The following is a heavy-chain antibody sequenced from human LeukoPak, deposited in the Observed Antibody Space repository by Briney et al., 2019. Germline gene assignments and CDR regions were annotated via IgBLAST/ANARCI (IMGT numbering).Heavy chain of an antibody. CDR2: ISGGGGST. J-gene: IGHJ1*01. Sequence: GGSLRLSCAASGLTFTNYAIAWVRQAPGKGLQWVSFISGGGGSTYYADSVKGRFTISRDNSKNTLYLEMKYLRADDTAIFYCAKDLRNHNYYYERCCLCVYRGRGTLVTVSS. CDR1: GLTFTNYA. D-gene: IGHD3-22*01. V-gene: IGHV3-23*01. CDR3: AKDLRNHNYYYERCCLCVY.